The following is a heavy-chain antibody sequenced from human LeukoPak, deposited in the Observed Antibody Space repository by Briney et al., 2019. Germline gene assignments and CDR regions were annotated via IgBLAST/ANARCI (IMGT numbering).Heavy chain of an antibody. CDR1: GYTFTGYY. D-gene: IGHD2-2*02. CDR3: ARDRIGVVVPAAILIGSDY. CDR2: INPNSGGT. J-gene: IGHJ4*02. Sequence: GASVKVSCKASGYTFTGYYMHWVRQAPGQGLEWMGWINPNSGGTNYAQKFQGRVTMTRDTSISTAYMELSRLRSDDTAVYYCARDRIGVVVPAAILIGSDYWGQGTLVTVSS. V-gene: IGHV1-2*02.